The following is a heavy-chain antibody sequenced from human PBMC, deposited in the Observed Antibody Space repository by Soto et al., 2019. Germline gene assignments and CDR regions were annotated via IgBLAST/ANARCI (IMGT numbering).Heavy chain of an antibody. V-gene: IGHV3-30-3*01. J-gene: IGHJ4*02. Sequence: QVQLVESGGGVVQPGRSLRLSCAASGFTFSSYAMHWVRQAPGKGLEWVAVISYDGSNKYYADSVKGRFTISRDNSKNTLYLQMNWLRAEDTAVYYCAREHYDFWSGPLDYWGQGTLVTVSS. CDR1: GFTFSSYA. CDR2: ISYDGSNK. CDR3: AREHYDFWSGPLDY. D-gene: IGHD3-3*01.